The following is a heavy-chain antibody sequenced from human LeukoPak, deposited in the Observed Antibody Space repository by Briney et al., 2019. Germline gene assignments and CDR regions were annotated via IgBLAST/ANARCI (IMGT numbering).Heavy chain of an antibody. V-gene: IGHV4-31*03. CDR3: ATTVGSYSDY. J-gene: IGHJ4*02. CDR1: GGSISSGGYY. Sequence: SETLSLTCTVSGGSISSGGYYWSWIRQHPGKGLEWIGYIYYSGSTYYNPSLKSRVTMSVDTSENQFSLELSSVTAADTAVYYCATTVGSYSDYWSQGTLVTVSS. CDR2: IYYSGST. D-gene: IGHD3-16*01.